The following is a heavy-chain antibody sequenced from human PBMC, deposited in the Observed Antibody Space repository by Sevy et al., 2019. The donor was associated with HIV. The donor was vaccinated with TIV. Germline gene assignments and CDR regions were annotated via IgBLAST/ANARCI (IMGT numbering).Heavy chain of an antibody. V-gene: IGHV4-59*01. Sequence: SKTLSLTCTVSGGSISSYYWSWIRQPPGKGLEWIGYIYYSGSTNYNPSLKSRVTISVDTSKNQFSLKLSSVTAADTAVYYCARDLYYYDSSGYPYYYYYYGMDVWGQGTTVTVSS. CDR2: IYYSGST. J-gene: IGHJ6*02. CDR1: GGSISSYY. CDR3: ARDLYYYDSSGYPYYYYYYGMDV. D-gene: IGHD3-22*01.